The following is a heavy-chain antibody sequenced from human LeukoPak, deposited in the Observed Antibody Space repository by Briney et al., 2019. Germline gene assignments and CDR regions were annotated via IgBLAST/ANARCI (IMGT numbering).Heavy chain of an antibody. Sequence: ASVKVSCKASGYTFTSYYMHWVRQAPGQGLEWMGIINPSGGSTSYAQKFQGRVTITRDTSKSTVYVELSSLRSEDTAVYYCARGYYYDSSGYPNWFDPWGQGTLVTVSS. V-gene: IGHV1-46*03. CDR3: ARGYYYDSSGYPNWFDP. CDR2: INPSGGST. CDR1: GYTFTSYY. D-gene: IGHD3-22*01. J-gene: IGHJ5*02.